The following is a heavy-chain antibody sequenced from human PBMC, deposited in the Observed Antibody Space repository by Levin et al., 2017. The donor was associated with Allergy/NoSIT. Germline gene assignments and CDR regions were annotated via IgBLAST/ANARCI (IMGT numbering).Heavy chain of an antibody. V-gene: IGHV4-31*03. D-gene: IGHD3-10*01. CDR2: ISYSGSA. J-gene: IGHJ6*02. Sequence: NASETLSLTCSVSGASISRGDYYWSWIRQHPGEGLEWIGFISYSGSAYYNPSLKSRLTVSLDKSKNQFSLKLSSVTVADTAVYYCARDECAWLGECYGMDVWGQGTTVTVSS. CDR1: GASISRGDYY. CDR3: ARDECAWLGECYGMDV.